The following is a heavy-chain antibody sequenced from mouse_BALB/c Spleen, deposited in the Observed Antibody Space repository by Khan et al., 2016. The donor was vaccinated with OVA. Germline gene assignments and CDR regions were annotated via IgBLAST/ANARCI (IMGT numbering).Heavy chain of an antibody. CDR3: TRKDYYDYDPFPY. V-gene: IGHV3-2*02. Sequence: EVQLQESGPGLVKPSQSLSLTCTVTGYSITSEYAWNWIRQFPGNKLEWMGYINYSGGTRFNPSLKSRTSITRDTSKNQFFLQLNSVTTEDTATYYCTRKDYYDYDPFPYWGQGTLVTVSA. J-gene: IGHJ3*01. CDR2: INYSGGT. CDR1: GYSITSEYA. D-gene: IGHD2-4*01.